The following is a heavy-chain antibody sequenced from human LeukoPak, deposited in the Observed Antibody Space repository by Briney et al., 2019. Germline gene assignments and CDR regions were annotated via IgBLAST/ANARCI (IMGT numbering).Heavy chain of an antibody. CDR2: ISGSGGST. V-gene: IGHV3-23*01. CDR1: GFTFSSYA. J-gene: IGHJ6*03. Sequence: PGGSLRLSCAASGFTFSSYAMSWVRQAPGKGLGWVSAISGSGGSTYYADSVKGRFTISRVNSKNTLYLQMNSLRAEDTAVYYCANEPNDYSSSFYYYYYMDVWGKGTTVTVSS. CDR3: ANEPNDYSSSFYYYYYMDV. D-gene: IGHD6-6*01.